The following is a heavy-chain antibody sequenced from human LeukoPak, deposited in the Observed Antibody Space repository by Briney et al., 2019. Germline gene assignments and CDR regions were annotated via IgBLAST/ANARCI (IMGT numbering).Heavy chain of an antibody. D-gene: IGHD6-19*01. Sequence: SETLSLTCTVSGGSISSYYWSWLRQPPGKGLEWIGYIYYSGSTNYNPSLKSRVTISVDTSKNQFSLKLSSVTAADTAVYYCARFGYSSGCDYWGQGTLVTVSS. J-gene: IGHJ4*02. CDR3: ARFGYSSGCDY. CDR1: GGSISSYY. CDR2: IYYSGST. V-gene: IGHV4-59*01.